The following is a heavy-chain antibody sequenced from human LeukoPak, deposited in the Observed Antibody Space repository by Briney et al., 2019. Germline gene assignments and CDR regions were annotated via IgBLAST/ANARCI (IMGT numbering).Heavy chain of an antibody. J-gene: IGHJ4*02. CDR3: ARVITGIRYFDY. D-gene: IGHD1-14*01. Sequence: GGSLRLSCAASGFTFSSYNMNWVRQAPGKGLEWASSITSGSSYIYYADSVKGRFTISRDNAKNSLYLQMNSLRAEDTAVYYCARVITGIRYFDYWGQGTLVTVSS. CDR2: ITSGSSYI. V-gene: IGHV3-21*01. CDR1: GFTFSSYN.